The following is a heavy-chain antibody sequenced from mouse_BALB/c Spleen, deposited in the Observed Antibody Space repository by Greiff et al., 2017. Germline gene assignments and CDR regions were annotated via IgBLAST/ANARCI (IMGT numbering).Heavy chain of an antibody. CDR1: GFTFSSFG. D-gene: IGHD2-4*01. CDR3: ARGSTMITTYYFDY. J-gene: IGHJ2*01. V-gene: IGHV5-17*02. CDR2: ISSGSSTI. Sequence: EVNLVESGGGLVQPGGSRKLSCAASGFTFSSFGMHWVRQAPEKGLEWVAYISSGSSTIYYADTVKGRFTISRDNPKNTLFLQMTSLRSEDTAMYYCARGSTMITTYYFDYWGQGTTLTVSS.